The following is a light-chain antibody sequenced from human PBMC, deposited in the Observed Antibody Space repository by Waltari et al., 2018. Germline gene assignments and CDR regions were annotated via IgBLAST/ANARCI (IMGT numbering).Light chain of an antibody. V-gene: IGKV1-39*01. CDR2: AAS. Sequence: DIQMTQSPSSLSASVGDRVPITCRASQSLGTYLNWYQHKPGRAPELLIYAASTLQGGVPSRFSGSGSETHFTLAISSLQREDFATYYCQQSYTTPRTFGQGTKVEIK. CDR3: QQSYTTPRT. J-gene: IGKJ1*01. CDR1: QSLGTY.